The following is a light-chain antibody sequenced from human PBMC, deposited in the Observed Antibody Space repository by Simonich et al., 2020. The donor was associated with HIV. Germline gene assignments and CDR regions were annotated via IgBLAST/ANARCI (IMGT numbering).Light chain of an antibody. J-gene: IGKJ4*01. CDR1: QSVLYSSNNKNY. Sequence: DIVMTQSPDSLAVSLGERATINCKSSQSVLYSSNNKNYLAWYQKKPGQPPKLLIDWASTRESGVPYRFSGSGSGTDFTLTISSLQAEDVAVYYCQQYYSPPLAFGGGTKVEIK. CDR3: QQYYSPPLA. CDR2: WAS. V-gene: IGKV4-1*01.